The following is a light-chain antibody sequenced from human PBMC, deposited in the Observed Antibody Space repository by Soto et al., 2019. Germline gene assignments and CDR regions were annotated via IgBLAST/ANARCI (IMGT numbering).Light chain of an antibody. Sequence: DIQMTRTPSSRSAFIGDGVPITCRAGLGISSWLAGSQQMPGRVPKLLIFDASSWHSAVPSGFSGSGPGTEFSPTITSLQPDDFATYYCQQYKTYSWTFGQRTKVDIK. J-gene: IGKJ1*01. CDR2: DAS. CDR1: LGISSW. V-gene: IGKV1-5*01. CDR3: QQYKTYSWT.